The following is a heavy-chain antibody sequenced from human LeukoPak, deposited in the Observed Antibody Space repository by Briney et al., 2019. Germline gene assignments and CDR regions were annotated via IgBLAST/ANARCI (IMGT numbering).Heavy chain of an antibody. Sequence: GGSLRLSCAASGFTFSSYAMSWVRQAPGKGLEWVSAISGSGGSTYYADSVKGRFTISRDNSKNTLYPQMNSLRAEDTAVYYCAKLIVVVPAAIDYWGQGTLVTVSS. CDR1: GFTFSSYA. CDR3: AKLIVVVPAAIDY. J-gene: IGHJ4*02. V-gene: IGHV3-23*01. CDR2: ISGSGGST. D-gene: IGHD2-2*01.